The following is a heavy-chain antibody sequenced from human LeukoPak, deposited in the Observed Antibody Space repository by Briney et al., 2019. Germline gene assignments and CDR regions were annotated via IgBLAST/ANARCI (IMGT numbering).Heavy chain of an antibody. V-gene: IGHV1-69*05. J-gene: IGHJ3*02. Sequence: SVKVSCKASGGTFSSYAISWVRQAPGQGLEWMGGIIPIFGTANYAQKFQGRVTITTDESTSTAYMELSSLRSEDTAVYYCARVGIAVDAFDIWGQGTMVTVSS. CDR1: GGTFSSYA. CDR3: ARVGIAVDAFDI. D-gene: IGHD6-19*01. CDR2: IIPIFGTA.